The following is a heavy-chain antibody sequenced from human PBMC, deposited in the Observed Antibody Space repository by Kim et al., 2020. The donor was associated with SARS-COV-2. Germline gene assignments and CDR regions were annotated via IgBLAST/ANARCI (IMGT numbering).Heavy chain of an antibody. V-gene: IGHV3-9*01. CDR3: AKDRDPKYSSSPDY. D-gene: IGHD6-6*01. J-gene: IGHJ4*02. Sequence: ADSLKGRFTISRDNAKSSLYLQMNSLRAADTALYYCAKDRDPKYSSSPDYWGQGTLVTVSS.